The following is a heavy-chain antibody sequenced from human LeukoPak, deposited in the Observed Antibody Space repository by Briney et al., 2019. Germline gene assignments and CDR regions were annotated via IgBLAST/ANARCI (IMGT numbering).Heavy chain of an antibody. CDR3: ARGNFAVAGPPFDY. D-gene: IGHD6-19*01. J-gene: IGHJ4*02. Sequence: SETLPLTCTVSGGSISSYYWSWLRQAPGKGLEWIGYIYYSGSTNYNPSLKSRVTISVDTSKNQFSLKLSSVTAADTAVYYCARGNFAVAGPPFDYWGQGTLVTVSS. V-gene: IGHV4-59*08. CDR2: IYYSGST. CDR1: GGSISSYY.